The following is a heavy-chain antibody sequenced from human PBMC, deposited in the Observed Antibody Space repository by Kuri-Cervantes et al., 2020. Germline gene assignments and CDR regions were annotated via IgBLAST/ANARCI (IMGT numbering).Heavy chain of an antibody. Sequence: SETLSLTCTVSGGSISSGAYYWSWIRQHPGKGLEWIGYLYYSGDTYYNPSPKSRVTISVDTSENQFSLKLSSVTAADTAVYYCARSGDTALGWFDPWGQGTLVTV. CDR3: ARSGDTALGWFDP. V-gene: IGHV4-31*03. J-gene: IGHJ5*02. CDR1: GGSISSGAYY. CDR2: LYYSGDT. D-gene: IGHD3-10*01.